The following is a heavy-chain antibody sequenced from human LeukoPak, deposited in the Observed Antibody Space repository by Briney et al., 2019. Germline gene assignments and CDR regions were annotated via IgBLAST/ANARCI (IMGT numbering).Heavy chain of an antibody. CDR2: ISYDGSNK. CDR1: GFTFSSYG. CDR3: AKARHVDIVATDGLDY. Sequence: GRSLRLSCAASGFTFSSYGMHWVRQAPGKGLEWVAVISYDGSNKYYADSVKGRFTISRDNSKNTLYLQMNSLRAEDTAVYYCAKARHVDIVATDGLDYWGQGTLVTVSS. V-gene: IGHV3-30*18. D-gene: IGHD5-12*01. J-gene: IGHJ4*02.